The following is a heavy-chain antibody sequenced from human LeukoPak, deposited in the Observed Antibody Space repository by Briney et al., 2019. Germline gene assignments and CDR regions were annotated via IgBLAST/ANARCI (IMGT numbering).Heavy chain of an antibody. CDR3: ARERYGSIPDI. Sequence: PSETLSLTCTVSGYSISSGYYWGWTRQPPGKGLEWIGSIYHSGSTYYNPSLKRRATISVDTSKNQFSLKLSSVTAADTAVYYCARERYGSIPDIWGQGTMVTVSS. J-gene: IGHJ3*02. CDR2: IYHSGST. V-gene: IGHV4-38-2*02. CDR1: GYSISSGYY. D-gene: IGHD1-1*01.